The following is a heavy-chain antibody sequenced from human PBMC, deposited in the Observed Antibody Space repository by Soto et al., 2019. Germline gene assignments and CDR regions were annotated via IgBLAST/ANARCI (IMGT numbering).Heavy chain of an antibody. CDR1: GYTFTSYG. Sequence: QVRLVQSGAEVKKPGASVKVSCKASGYTFTSYGISWVRQAPGQGLEWMGWISAYNGNTNYAQKLQGRATMTTDTPTSTAHIELRSLRSDDTAVYYCAREYSGYDLPVAFDIWGQGTMVTVSS. J-gene: IGHJ3*02. V-gene: IGHV1-18*01. CDR3: AREYSGYDLPVAFDI. D-gene: IGHD5-12*01. CDR2: ISAYNGNT.